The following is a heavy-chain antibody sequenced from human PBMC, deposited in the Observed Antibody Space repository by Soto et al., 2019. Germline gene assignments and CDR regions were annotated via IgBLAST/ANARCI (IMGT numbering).Heavy chain of an antibody. V-gene: IGHV4-61*01. D-gene: IGHD4-17*01. Sequence: SETLSLTXSVSGGSVSNKTYYWSWIRQPPGKRLEWIGYVYYSGTTSYNPSLKSRVTISVDLSKNQFSLRLSSVTTADTALYYCARTTAVPNTLRSRYCLDYWGQGTLVTVSS. J-gene: IGHJ4*02. CDR3: ARTTAVPNTLRSRYCLDY. CDR2: VYYSGTT. CDR1: GGSVSNKTYY.